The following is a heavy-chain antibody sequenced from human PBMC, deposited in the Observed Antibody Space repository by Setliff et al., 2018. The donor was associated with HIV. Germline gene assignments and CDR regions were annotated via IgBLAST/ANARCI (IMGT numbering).Heavy chain of an antibody. CDR2: ISSSSSYI. D-gene: IGHD2-15*01. CDR3: ARDVVVAATSWFDP. V-gene: IGHV3-21*01. CDR1: GFTFSSYS. Sequence: GESLKISCAASGFTFSSYSMNWVRQAPGKGLEWVSSISSSSSYIYYADSVKGRFTISRDNAKNSLYLQMNSLRAEDTAVYYCARDVVVAATSWFDPWGQGTLVTVSS. J-gene: IGHJ5*02.